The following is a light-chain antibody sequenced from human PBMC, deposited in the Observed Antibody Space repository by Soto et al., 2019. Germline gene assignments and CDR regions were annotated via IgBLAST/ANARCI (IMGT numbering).Light chain of an antibody. Sequence: DIQMTQSPSSLSQSVGDRVTITCRASQSISHYLNWYQQKPGKSPKLLIYAASSMQSGVPSRFSGRGSETDFTLTISSLQPDDSATYYCQQSFSPLWTFGQGTKVEV. CDR2: AAS. V-gene: IGKV1-39*01. J-gene: IGKJ1*01. CDR1: QSISHY. CDR3: QQSFSPLWT.